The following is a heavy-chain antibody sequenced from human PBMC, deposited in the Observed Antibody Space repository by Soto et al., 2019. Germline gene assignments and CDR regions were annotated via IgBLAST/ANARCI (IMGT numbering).Heavy chain of an antibody. D-gene: IGHD4-4*01. CDR3: ARDYRPQNWLDP. Sequence: SVKVSCKASGYTFTSYAMHWVRQAPGQRLEWMGWINAGNGNTKYSQKFQGRDTITRDTSASTAYMELSSLRSEDTAVYYCARDYRPQNWLDPWGQGTPVTVDS. V-gene: IGHV1-3*01. J-gene: IGHJ5*02. CDR2: INAGNGNT. CDR1: GYTFTSYA.